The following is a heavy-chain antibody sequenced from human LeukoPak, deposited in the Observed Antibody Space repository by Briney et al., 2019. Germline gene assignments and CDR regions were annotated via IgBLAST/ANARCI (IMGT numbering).Heavy chain of an antibody. CDR3: RAFGSYFVGAFDI. CDR1: GFTFGDCA. D-gene: IGHD1-26*01. J-gene: IGHJ3*02. CDR2: IRTKPYGGTT. V-gene: IGHV3-49*04. Sequence: GGSLRLSCTASGFTFGDCAMTWVRQAPGKGLEWVGFIRTKPYGGTTEYAASVKGRFTISRDDSKSIAYLQMNSLKTEDTAVYYCRAFGSYFVGAFDIWGQGTMVTVSS.